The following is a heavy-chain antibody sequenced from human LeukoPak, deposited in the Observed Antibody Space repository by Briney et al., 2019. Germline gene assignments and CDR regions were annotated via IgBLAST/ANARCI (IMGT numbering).Heavy chain of an antibody. D-gene: IGHD1-14*01. V-gene: IGHV4-59*01. CDR2: IYYSGST. Sequence: SETLSLTCTVSGGSISSYYWSWIRQPPGKGLEWIGYIYYSGSTNYNPSLKSRVTISVDTSKNQFSLKLSSVTAADTAVYYCARGFNRSYWYFDLWGRGTLVTVSS. CDR3: ARGFNRSYWYFDL. J-gene: IGHJ2*01. CDR1: GGSISSYY.